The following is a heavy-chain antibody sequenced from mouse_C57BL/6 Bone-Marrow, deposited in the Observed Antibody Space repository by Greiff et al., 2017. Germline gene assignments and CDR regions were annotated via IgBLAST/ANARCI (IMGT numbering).Heavy chain of an antibody. V-gene: IGHV1-19*01. J-gene: IGHJ3*01. CDR3: ARGGWLAY. CDR2: INPYNGGT. CDR1: GYTFTDYY. Sequence: VQLQQSGPVLVKPGASVKMSCKASGYTFTDYYMNWVKQSPGKSLEWIGVINPYNGGTSYNQQFKGKATLTVDKSSSTAYMELNSLTSEDSAVYYCARGGWLAYWGQGTLVTVSA.